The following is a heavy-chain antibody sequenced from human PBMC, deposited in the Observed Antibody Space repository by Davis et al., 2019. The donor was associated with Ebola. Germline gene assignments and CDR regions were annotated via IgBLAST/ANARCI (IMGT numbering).Heavy chain of an antibody. CDR3: AKDSRYSYGPFGY. V-gene: IGHV3-23*01. Sequence: GESLKISCAASGFTFSSYAMSRVRQAPGKGLEWVSAISGSGGSTYYADSVKGRFTISRDNSKNTLYLQMNSLRAEDTAVYYCAKDSRYSYGPFGYWGQGTLVTVSS. CDR1: GFTFSSYA. D-gene: IGHD5-18*01. CDR2: ISGSGGST. J-gene: IGHJ4*02.